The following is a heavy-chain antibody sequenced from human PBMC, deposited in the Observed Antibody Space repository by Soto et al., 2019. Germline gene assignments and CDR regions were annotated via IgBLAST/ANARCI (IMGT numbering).Heavy chain of an antibody. Sequence: EVSLRLSCAASGVTFSRYGMHWVRQAPGKGLEWVAIIWYDGSNKYYADSVKGRFTISRDSSKNTLYLQMNSLSAEDPAVYYCARVGRSWSFDYWGQGTLVTVSS. D-gene: IGHD6-13*01. V-gene: IGHV3-33*01. CDR1: GVTFSRYG. CDR3: ARVGRSWSFDY. J-gene: IGHJ4*02. CDR2: IWYDGSNK.